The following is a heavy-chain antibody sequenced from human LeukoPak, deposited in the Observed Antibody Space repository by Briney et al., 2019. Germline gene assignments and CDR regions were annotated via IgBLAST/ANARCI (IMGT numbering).Heavy chain of an antibody. D-gene: IGHD2-2*02. CDR3: ARDSGAIPWYFDL. J-gene: IGHJ2*01. CDR2: ISAYNGNT. V-gene: IGHV1-18*01. CDR1: GYTFTSYG. Sequence: GASVKVSCKASGYTFTSYGISWVRQAPGQGLEWMGWISAYNGNTNTAQKFQGRVTMTTDKGTSTAFMEVSGLRSDDTAVYYCARDSGAIPWYFDLWGRGTLVTVSS.